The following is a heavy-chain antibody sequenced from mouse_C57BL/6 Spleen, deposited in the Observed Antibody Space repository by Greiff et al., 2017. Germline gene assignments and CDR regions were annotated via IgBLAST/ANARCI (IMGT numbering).Heavy chain of an antibody. D-gene: IGHD1-1*01. V-gene: IGHV7-3*01. Sequence: EVQLVESGGGLVQPGGSLSLSCAASGFTFTDYYMSWVRQPPGKALEWLGFIRNKANGYTTEYSASVKGRFTISRDNSQSILYLQMNALRAEDSATYYCARSFYYGSSDFDYWGQGTTLTVSS. CDR1: GFTFTDYY. J-gene: IGHJ2*01. CDR2: IRNKANGYTT. CDR3: ARSFYYGSSDFDY.